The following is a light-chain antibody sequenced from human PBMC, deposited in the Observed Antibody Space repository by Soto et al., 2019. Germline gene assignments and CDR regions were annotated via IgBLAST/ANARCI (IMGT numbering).Light chain of an antibody. Sequence: SYELTQPPSVSVAPGQTARIACGGIDIGSRSVHWYQQRPGQAPVLVVFDDSARPSGIPERFSGSNSGNTAILTISGVEAGDEADYFCQVWDRGSDHVVFGGGTQLTVL. J-gene: IGLJ2*01. CDR3: QVWDRGSDHVV. CDR1: DIGSRS. V-gene: IGLV3-21*02. CDR2: DDS.